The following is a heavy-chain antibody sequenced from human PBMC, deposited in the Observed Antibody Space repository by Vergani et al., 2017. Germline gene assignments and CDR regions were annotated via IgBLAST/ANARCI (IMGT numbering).Heavy chain of an antibody. CDR3: ARXLDWGTGAPRNIDY. J-gene: IGHJ4*02. CDR2: INPNSGGT. D-gene: IGHD3-9*01. CDR1: GYTFTGYY. V-gene: IGHV1-2*02. Sequence: QVQLVQSGAEVKKPGSSVKVSCKASGYTFTGYYMHWVRQAPGQGLEWMGWINPNSGGTNYAQKFQGRVTMTRDTSISTAYMELSRLRSDDTAVYYCARXLDWGTGAPRNIDYWGQGTLVTVSS.